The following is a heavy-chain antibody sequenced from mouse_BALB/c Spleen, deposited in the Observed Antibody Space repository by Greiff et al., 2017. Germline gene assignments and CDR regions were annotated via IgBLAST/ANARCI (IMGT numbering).Heavy chain of an antibody. D-gene: IGHD2-2*01. CDR1: GFNIKDSY. J-gene: IGHJ4*01. CDR2: IDPANGNT. CDR3: TRPSAMVNEYYAMDY. V-gene: IGHV14-3*02. Sequence: EVQLQQSGAELVKPGASVKMSCTASGFNIKDSYMHWVKQRPEQGLEWIGRIDPANGNTKYDPKFQGKATITADTSSNTAYLQLSSLTSEDTTVYSCTRPSAMVNEYYAMDYWGQGTSVTVSS.